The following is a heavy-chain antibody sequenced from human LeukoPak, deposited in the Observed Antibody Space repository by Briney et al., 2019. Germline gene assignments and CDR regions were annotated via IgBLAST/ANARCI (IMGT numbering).Heavy chain of an antibody. CDR3: ARGVKNWYFDL. CDR1: GGSISSGSYY. D-gene: IGHD3-10*01. CDR2: IYTSGST. V-gene: IGHV4-61*02. Sequence: SETLSLTCTVSGGSISSGSYYWSWIRQPAGKGLEWIGRIYTSGSTNYNPSLKSRVTISVDTSKNQFSLKLSSVTAADTAVYYCARGVKNWYFDLWGRGTLVTVSS. J-gene: IGHJ2*01.